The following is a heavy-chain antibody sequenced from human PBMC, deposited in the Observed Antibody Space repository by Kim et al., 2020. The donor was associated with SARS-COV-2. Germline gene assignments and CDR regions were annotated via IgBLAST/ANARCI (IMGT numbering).Heavy chain of an antibody. J-gene: IGHJ4*02. D-gene: IGHD2-2*01. V-gene: IGHV1-46*01. CDR1: GYTFTSYY. CDR3: ARGGREYCSSTSCYLVY. Sequence: ASVKVSCKASGYTFTSYYMHWVRQAPGQGLEWMGIINPSGGSTSYAQKFQGRVTMTRDTSTSTVYMELSSLRSEDTAVYYCARGGREYCSSTSCYLVYWGQGTLVTVSS. CDR2: INPSGGST.